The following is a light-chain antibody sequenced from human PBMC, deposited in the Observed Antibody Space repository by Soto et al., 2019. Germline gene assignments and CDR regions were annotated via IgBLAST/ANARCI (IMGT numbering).Light chain of an antibody. Sequence: QSALTQPSSVSGSPGQSITISCTGTSSDVGTYNYVSWSQQHPGTAPKVMIYEVTYRHSGVSNRFSGSKSGNTASLTISGLQAEDEAEYYCSSYTGSSTLYVFGTGTKVTVL. CDR1: SSDVGTYNY. V-gene: IGLV2-14*01. CDR3: SSYTGSSTLYV. J-gene: IGLJ1*01. CDR2: EVT.